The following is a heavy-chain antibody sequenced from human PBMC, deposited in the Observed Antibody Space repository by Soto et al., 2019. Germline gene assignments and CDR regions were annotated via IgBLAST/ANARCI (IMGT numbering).Heavy chain of an antibody. Sequence: SETLSLTCTVSGGPISRGGFYWSWIRQHPGKGLEYIAYIYYSGSTYYNPSLNGRVTISLDTSKNQFSLKLSSVTAADTAVYYCARGNYDNSDYYYFDYWGPGTLVTVSS. J-gene: IGHJ4*02. CDR3: ARGNYDNSDYYYFDY. D-gene: IGHD3-22*01. CDR1: GGPISRGGFY. CDR2: IYYSGST. V-gene: IGHV4-31*03.